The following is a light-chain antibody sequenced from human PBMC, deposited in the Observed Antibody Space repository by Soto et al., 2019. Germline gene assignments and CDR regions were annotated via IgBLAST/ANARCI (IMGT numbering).Light chain of an antibody. CDR2: AAS. CDR3: LQCYISPYT. CDR1: QTVGTS. V-gene: IGKV1-39*01. J-gene: IGKJ2*01. Sequence: DIQMTQSPSSLSASVGDRVTISCRASQTVGTSLNWYQHKPGRAPQLLIFAASNLQSGVSSRFSGSGSRTYFTLTISSLQPEDFATYFCLQCYISPYTFGQGTKLEIK.